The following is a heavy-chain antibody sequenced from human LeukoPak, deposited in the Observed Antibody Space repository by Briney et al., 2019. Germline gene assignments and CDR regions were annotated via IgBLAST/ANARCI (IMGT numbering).Heavy chain of an antibody. CDR2: ISGSGGSL. Sequence: PGGSLRLSCAASGFTFSSYAMNWVRQTPGKGREWVSSISGSGGSLYYADSVKGRFTISRDNSKTTFYLKMNSLRAEDTAIYYCAKDFVAVTAIGMYYSDYWGQGTLVTVSA. D-gene: IGHD2-21*02. CDR3: AKDFVAVTAIGMYYSDY. CDR1: GFTFSSYA. V-gene: IGHV3-23*01. J-gene: IGHJ4*02.